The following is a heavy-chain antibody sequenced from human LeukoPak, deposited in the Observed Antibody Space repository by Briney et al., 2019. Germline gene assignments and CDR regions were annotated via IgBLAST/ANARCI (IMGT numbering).Heavy chain of an antibody. CDR2: INPNSGGT. V-gene: IGHV1-2*02. J-gene: IGHJ6*03. D-gene: IGHD3-10*01. CDR3: ARGLGPYGSGSWDYYYMDV. Sequence: ASVKVSCKASGYTFTGYYMHWVRQAPGQGLEWMGWINPNSGGTNYAQKFQGRVTMTRDTSISTAYMELSRLRSDDTAVYYCARGLGPYGSGSWDYYYMDVWGKGTTVTVSS. CDR1: GYTFTGYY.